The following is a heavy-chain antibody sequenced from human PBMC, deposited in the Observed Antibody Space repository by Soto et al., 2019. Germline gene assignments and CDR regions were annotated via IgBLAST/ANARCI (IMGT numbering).Heavy chain of an antibody. CDR3: ARQPYGVDAFDI. CDR2: IYYSGST. Sequence: SETLSLTCTVSGGSISSSSYYWGWIRQPPGKGLEWIGIIYYSGSTYYNPSLKRRVTISVDTSKNQFSLKLSSVTAADTAVYYCARQPYGVDAFDIWGQGTMVTVSS. D-gene: IGHD3-16*01. CDR1: GGSISSSSYY. V-gene: IGHV4-39*01. J-gene: IGHJ3*02.